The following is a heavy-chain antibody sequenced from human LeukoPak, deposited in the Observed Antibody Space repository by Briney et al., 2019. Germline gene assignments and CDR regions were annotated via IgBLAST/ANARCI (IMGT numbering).Heavy chain of an antibody. D-gene: IGHD2-15*01. Sequence: PSETLSLTCTVSGGSISSGDYYWSWIRQPPGKGLELIGYIYYSGSTYYNPSLKIRVNISVYTSKKQFSLMLSSVTAADTALYYCVRALGYCSGGSCYSPGGAFDIWGQGTMVIVSS. CDR1: GGSISSGDYY. CDR3: VRALGYCSGGSCYSPGGAFDI. CDR2: IYYSGST. V-gene: IGHV4-30-4*01. J-gene: IGHJ3*02.